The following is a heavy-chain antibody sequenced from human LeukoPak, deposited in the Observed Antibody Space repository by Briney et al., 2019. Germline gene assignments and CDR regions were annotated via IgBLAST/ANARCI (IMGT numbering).Heavy chain of an antibody. CDR3: ARDPPEWELPHDY. D-gene: IGHD1-26*01. CDR1: GFTFSTYW. CDR2: INSDGSST. J-gene: IGHJ4*02. Sequence: GGSLRLSCAASGFTFSTYWMHWVRQAPGKGLVLVSRINSDGSSTSYAVSVKGRFTISRDNAKNTLYLQMNSLRDEDTAVYYCARDPPEWELPHDYRGQGTLVTVSS. V-gene: IGHV3-74*01.